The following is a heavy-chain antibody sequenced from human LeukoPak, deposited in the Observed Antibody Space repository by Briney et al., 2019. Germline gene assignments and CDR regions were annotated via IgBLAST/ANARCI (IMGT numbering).Heavy chain of an antibody. V-gene: IGHV3-30*01. J-gene: IGHJ4*02. D-gene: IGHD3-22*01. Sequence: PGRSLRLSCAASGFTFSSYAMHWVRQAPGKGLEWVAVISYTGSNKYYAVSVKGRFTISRDNSKNTLYLQMNSVRAENSAVYYFARTYYYDSSGYSEIDDCGRGTVVSACS. CDR1: GFTFSSYA. CDR3: ARTYYYDSSGYSEIDD. CDR2: ISYTGSNK.